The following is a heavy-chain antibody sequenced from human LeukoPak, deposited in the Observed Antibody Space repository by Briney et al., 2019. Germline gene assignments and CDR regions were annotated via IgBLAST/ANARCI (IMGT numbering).Heavy chain of an antibody. D-gene: IGHD3-16*02. CDR3: AGDNYVWGSYLSFDY. CDR2: IYHSGST. CDR1: GYSISSGYY. Sequence: SETLSLTCTVSGYSISSGYYWGWIRQPPGKGLEWIGSIYHSGSTHYNPSLKSRVTISVDTSKNQFSLKLSSVTAADTAVYYCAGDNYVWGSYLSFDYWGQGNLVTVSS. J-gene: IGHJ4*02. V-gene: IGHV4-38-2*02.